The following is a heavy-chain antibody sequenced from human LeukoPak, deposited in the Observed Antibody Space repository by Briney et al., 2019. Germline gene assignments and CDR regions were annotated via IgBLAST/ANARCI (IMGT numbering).Heavy chain of an antibody. CDR1: GYTFTGYY. J-gene: IGHJ4*02. D-gene: IGHD3-9*01. V-gene: IGHV1-2*02. CDR2: INPNSGGT. Sequence: GASVKVSCKASGYTFTGYYMHWVRQAPGQGLEWMGWINPNSGGTNYAQKLQGRVTMTTDTSTSTAYMELRSLRSDDTAVYYCARDLNFDLRRPYYFDYWGQGTLVTVSS. CDR3: ARDLNFDLRRPYYFDY.